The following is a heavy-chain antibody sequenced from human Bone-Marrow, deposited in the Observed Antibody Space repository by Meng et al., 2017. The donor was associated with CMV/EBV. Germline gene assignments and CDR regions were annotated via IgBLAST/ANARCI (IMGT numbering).Heavy chain of an antibody. Sequence: GSLRLSCAASGFTFSSYWMSWVRQAPGKGLEWIGEINHSGSTNYNPSLKSRVTISVDTSKNQFSLKLSSVTAADTAVYYCARGYPDQGYTFGVGKDFDYWGQGTLVTVSS. CDR3: ARGYPDQGYTFGVGKDFDY. CDR2: INHSGST. D-gene: IGHD5-24*01. CDR1: GFTFSSYW. J-gene: IGHJ4*02. V-gene: IGHV4-34*01.